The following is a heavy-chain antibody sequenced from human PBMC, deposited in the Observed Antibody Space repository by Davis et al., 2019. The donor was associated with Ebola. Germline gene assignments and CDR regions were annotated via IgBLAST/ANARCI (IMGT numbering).Heavy chain of an antibody. D-gene: IGHD1-26*01. J-gene: IGHJ3*02. V-gene: IGHV3-23*01. CDR2: LGTSADT. Sequence: GESLKISCAASGFIFSSYVMSWVRQAPGKGLELVSTLGTSADTYYADSVKGRFTISRANYKNTLYLQMNGLRVEDTAIYYCAKDTSNIWFDIWGQGTMVTVSS. CDR3: AKDTSNIWFDI. CDR1: GFIFSSYV.